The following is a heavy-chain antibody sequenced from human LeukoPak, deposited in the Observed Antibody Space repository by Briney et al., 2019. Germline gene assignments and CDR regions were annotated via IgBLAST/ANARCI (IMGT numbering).Heavy chain of an antibody. CDR3: ARGLSNSRRTLLGLDY. J-gene: IGHJ4*02. V-gene: IGHV4-34*01. CDR2: INHSGST. Sequence: SETLSLTCAAYGGSFSGYYWSWIRQPPGKGLEWIGEINHSGSTNYNPSLKSRVTISVDTSKNQFSLKLSSVTAADTAVYYCARGLSNSRRTLLGLDYWGQGTLVTVSS. CDR1: GGSFSGYY. D-gene: IGHD3-16*01.